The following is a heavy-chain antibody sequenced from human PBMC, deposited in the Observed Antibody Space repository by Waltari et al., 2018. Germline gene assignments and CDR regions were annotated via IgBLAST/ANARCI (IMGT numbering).Heavy chain of an antibody. J-gene: IGHJ3*02. CDR2: MTGSGGTK. V-gene: IGHV3-23*01. CDR1: GFTFRNYA. D-gene: IGHD3-22*01. Sequence: EVQLLESGGGLVQPGGSLRLSCEGSGFTFRNYAMGWVRQAPGKGLEWVSAMTGSGGTKDYADSGKGRFTISRDYSKNTLYLQMNSLKTEDTALYHCAKDMIAGDGHYVFDIWGQGTMVTVSS. CDR3: AKDMIAGDGHYVFDI.